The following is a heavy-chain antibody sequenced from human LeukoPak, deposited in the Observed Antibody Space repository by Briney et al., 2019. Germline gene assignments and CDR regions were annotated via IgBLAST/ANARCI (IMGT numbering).Heavy chain of an antibody. V-gene: IGHV3-11*01. CDR1: GFTFSDYY. Sequence: KTGGSLRLSCAASGFTFSDYYMSWIRQAPGKGLEWVSYISSSGSTIYYADSVKGRFTISRDNAKNSLYLQMNSLRAEDTAVYYCARGAAAATYYFDYWGQGTLVTVSS. CDR3: ARGAAAATYYFDY. J-gene: IGHJ4*02. D-gene: IGHD6-13*01. CDR2: ISSSGSTI.